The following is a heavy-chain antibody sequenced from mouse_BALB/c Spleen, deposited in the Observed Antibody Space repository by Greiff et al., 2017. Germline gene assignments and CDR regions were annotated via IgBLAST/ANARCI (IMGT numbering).Heavy chain of an antibody. CDR1: GFTFSSYT. CDR3: ARSGGYYGSSYSYYYAMDY. Sequence: EVQLVESGGGLVKPGGSLKLSCAASGFTFSSYTMSWVRQTPEKRLEWVAPISSGGGNTYYPDSVKGRFTISRDNAKNNLYLQMSSLRSEETALYYCARSGGYYGSSYSYYYAMDYWGQGTSVTVSS. J-gene: IGHJ4*01. V-gene: IGHV5-9*03. CDR2: ISSGGGNT. D-gene: IGHD1-1*01.